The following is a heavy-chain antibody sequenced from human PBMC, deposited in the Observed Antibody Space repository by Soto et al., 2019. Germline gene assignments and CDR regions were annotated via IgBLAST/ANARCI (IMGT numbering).Heavy chain of an antibody. CDR1: GFTFSSYA. D-gene: IGHD3-10*01. V-gene: IGHV3-30-3*01. CDR3: ARVLRIRGGRYYYGMDV. J-gene: IGHJ6*02. Sequence: GQLGECGGGVAQPGGSLRLSCAASGFTFSSYAMHWVRQTPGQGLEWVAVISYDGSNKYYADSVKGRFTISRDNSNDTVYLQMNSLRTEDTAVYFCARVLRIRGGRYYYGMDVWGQGTTVTVSS. CDR2: ISYDGSNK.